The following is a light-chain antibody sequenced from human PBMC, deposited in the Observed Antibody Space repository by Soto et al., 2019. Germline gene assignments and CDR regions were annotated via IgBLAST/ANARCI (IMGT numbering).Light chain of an antibody. J-gene: IGLJ1*01. Sequence: QSALTQPPPVSGAPGQRVTISCTGSSSNIGAGYDVHWYQQLPGTAPKLLIYGNNNRPSGVPDRFSGSKSGTSASLAITGLQAEDEADYYCQSYDSSLSGYVFGTGTKLTVL. V-gene: IGLV1-40*01. CDR3: QSYDSSLSGYV. CDR2: GNN. CDR1: SSNIGAGYD.